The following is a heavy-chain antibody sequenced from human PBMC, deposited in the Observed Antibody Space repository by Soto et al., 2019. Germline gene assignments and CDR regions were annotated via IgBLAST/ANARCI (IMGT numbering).Heavy chain of an antibody. Sequence: QVQLVQSGAEVKKPGASVKVSCKASGYTFTSYGISWVRQAPGQGLEWMGWTSAYNGNTNYAQKLQGRVTMTTDTSTSTAYMELRSLRYDDTAVYYCARRQWLVGGYYYGMDVWGQGTTVTVSS. V-gene: IGHV1-18*01. CDR3: ARRQWLVGGYYYGMDV. D-gene: IGHD6-19*01. CDR2: TSAYNGNT. CDR1: GYTFTSYG. J-gene: IGHJ6*02.